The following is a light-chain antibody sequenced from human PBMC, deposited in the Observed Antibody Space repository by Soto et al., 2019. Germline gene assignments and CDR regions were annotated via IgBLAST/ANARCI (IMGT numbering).Light chain of an antibody. J-gene: IGKJ1*01. Sequence: VMTQSPATLSVSPGERATLSCRASQSISVYLAWYQQKPGQAPRLLIYGASSRATGIPDRFSGSGSGTDFTLTISRLEPEDFAVYYCQQYGSSPGTFGQGTKV. V-gene: IGKV3-20*01. CDR2: GAS. CDR3: QQYGSSPGT. CDR1: QSISVY.